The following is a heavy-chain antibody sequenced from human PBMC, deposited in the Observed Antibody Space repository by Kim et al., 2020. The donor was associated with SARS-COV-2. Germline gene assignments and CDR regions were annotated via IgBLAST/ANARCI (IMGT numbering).Heavy chain of an antibody. Sequence: GGSLRLSCAASGFTFSSYAMHWVRQAPGKGLEWVAFISNNGSNKYYADSVKGRFTISRDNSKNTLYLQMNSLRAEDTAVYYCARDNLCSSTSCYVEWPYYYYYGMDAWGQGTTVTVSS. V-gene: IGHV3-30*04. D-gene: IGHD2-2*01. CDR2: ISNNGSNK. CDR3: ARDNLCSSTSCYVEWPYYYYYGMDA. J-gene: IGHJ6*02. CDR1: GFTFSSYA.